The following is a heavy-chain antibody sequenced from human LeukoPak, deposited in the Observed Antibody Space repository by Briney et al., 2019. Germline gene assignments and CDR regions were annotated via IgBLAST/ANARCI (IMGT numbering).Heavy chain of an antibody. CDR1: GYTLTELS. J-gene: IGHJ4*02. Sequence: ASVKVSCKVSGYTLTELSMHGVRQAPGKGLEWMGGFDPEDGETIYAQKLQGRVTMTEDTSTDTAYMELSSLRSEDTAVYYCATPLFAPSGYDYGVDYWGQGTLVTVSS. CDR3: ATPLFAPSGYDYGVDY. CDR2: FDPEDGET. D-gene: IGHD5-12*01. V-gene: IGHV1-24*01.